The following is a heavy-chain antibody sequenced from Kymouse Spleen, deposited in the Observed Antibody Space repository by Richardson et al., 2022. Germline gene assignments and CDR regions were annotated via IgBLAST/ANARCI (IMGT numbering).Heavy chain of an antibody. V-gene: IGHV4-34*01. J-gene: IGHJ5*02. CDR2: INHSGST. CDR3: ARGCYYGSGSYNNWFDP. D-gene: IGHD3-10*01. CDR1: GGSFSGYY. Sequence: QVQLQQWGAGLLKPSETLSLTCAVYGGSFSGYYWSWIRQPPGKGLEWIGEINHSGSTNYNPSLKSRVTISVDTSKNQFSLKLSSVTAADTAVYYCARGCYYGSGSYNNWFDPWGQGTLVTVSS.